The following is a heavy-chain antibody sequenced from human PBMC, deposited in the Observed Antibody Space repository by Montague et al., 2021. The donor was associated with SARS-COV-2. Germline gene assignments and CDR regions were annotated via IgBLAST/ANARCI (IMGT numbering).Heavy chain of an antibody. V-gene: IGHV4-4*02. J-gene: IGHJ4*02. CDR2: IFRSGAS. D-gene: IGHD3-22*01. CDR3: VRGGTMTVVVFDY. Sequence: SETLSLTCTVSGDSISNSNWWTWVRPSPGRGLEWIGEIFRSGASNYHPSLKSRVTMSVDMSRNQFSLSLSNVTAADTAIYYCVRGGTMTVVVFDYWGQGTLVTVAA. CDR1: GDSISNSNW.